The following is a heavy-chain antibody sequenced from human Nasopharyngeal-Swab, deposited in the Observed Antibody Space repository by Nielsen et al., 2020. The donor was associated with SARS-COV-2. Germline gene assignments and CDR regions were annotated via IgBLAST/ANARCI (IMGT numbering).Heavy chain of an antibody. CDR3: ARETIPYDSSGFDAFDI. Sequence: RQPAGKGLEWIGYIYYSGSTYYNPSLKSRVTISVDTSKNQFSLKLSTVTAADTAVYYCARETIPYDSSGFDAFDIWGQGTMVTVSS. J-gene: IGHJ3*02. D-gene: IGHD3-22*01. CDR2: IYYSGST. V-gene: IGHV4-31*02.